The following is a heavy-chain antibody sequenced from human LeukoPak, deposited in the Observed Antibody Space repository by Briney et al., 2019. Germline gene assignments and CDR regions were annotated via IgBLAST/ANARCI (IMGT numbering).Heavy chain of an antibody. J-gene: IGHJ4*02. CDR1: GFTFDDYA. CDR3: TKDFSGSYEN. V-gene: IGHV3-43*02. CDR2: ISRDGGTT. D-gene: IGHD3-10*01. Sequence: PGGSLRLSCATSGFTFDDYAFHWVRQVPGKGLEWVSLISRDGGTTSYGDSVKGRFTISRDNSKNSLYMQMNSLKTEDSALYYCTKDFSGSYENWGQGTLVTVYS.